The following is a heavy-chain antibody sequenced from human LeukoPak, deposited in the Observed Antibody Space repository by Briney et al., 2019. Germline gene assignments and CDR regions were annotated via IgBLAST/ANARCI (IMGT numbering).Heavy chain of an antibody. CDR2: ISWNSGSI. V-gene: IGHV3-9*01. D-gene: IGHD3-22*01. CDR3: AKDLGDYYDSSFAFDI. CDR1: GFTFDDYA. Sequence: PGRSLRLSCAASGFTFDDYAMHWVRQAPGKGLEWDSGISWNSGSIGYADSVKGRFTISRDNAKNSLYLQMNSLRAEDTALYYCAKDLGDYYDSSFAFDIWGQGTMVTVSS. J-gene: IGHJ3*02.